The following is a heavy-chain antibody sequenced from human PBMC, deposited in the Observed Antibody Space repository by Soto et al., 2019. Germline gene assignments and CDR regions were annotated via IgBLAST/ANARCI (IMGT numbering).Heavy chain of an antibody. Sequence: SVKVSCKASGGTFSSYTISWVRQAPGQGLEWMGRIIPNLGKTNYAQKFQGRVTMTADKSTSTAYMELRSLRSDDTAVYYCARDHGGVGALYWGQGTLVTVSS. CDR1: GGTFSSYT. J-gene: IGHJ4*02. CDR2: IIPNLGKT. D-gene: IGHD3-16*01. V-gene: IGHV1-69*08. CDR3: ARDHGGVGALY.